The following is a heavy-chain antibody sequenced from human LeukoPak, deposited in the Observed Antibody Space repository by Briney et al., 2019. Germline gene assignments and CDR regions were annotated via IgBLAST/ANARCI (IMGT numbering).Heavy chain of an antibody. CDR2: IKQDGSKK. D-gene: IGHD3-16*01. CDR3: TRGGGLDV. CDR1: GFPFSSYW. Sequence: GGSLRLSCVASGFPFSSYWMTWVRQAPGKGLEWVANIKQDGSKKSYVDSVKGRFTISRDNAKNSLYLQMSNLRAEDTAVYFCTRGGGLDVWGQGATVTVSS. J-gene: IGHJ6*02. V-gene: IGHV3-7*03.